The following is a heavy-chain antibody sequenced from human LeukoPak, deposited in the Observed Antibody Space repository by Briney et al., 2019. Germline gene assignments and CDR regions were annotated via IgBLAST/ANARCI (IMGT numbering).Heavy chain of an antibody. CDR2: ISAYNGNT. Sequence: ASVKVSCKASGYTFTSYGISWVRQAPGQGLEWMGWISAYNGNTNYAQKFQGRVTMTRDTSTSTVYMELSSLRSEDTAVYYCARDRYSSSFFDYWGQGTLVTVSS. CDR1: GYTFTSYG. D-gene: IGHD6-6*01. V-gene: IGHV1-18*01. CDR3: ARDRYSSSFFDY. J-gene: IGHJ4*02.